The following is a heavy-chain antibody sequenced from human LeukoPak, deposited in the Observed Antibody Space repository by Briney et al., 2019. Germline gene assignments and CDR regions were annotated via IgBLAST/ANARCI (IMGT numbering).Heavy chain of an antibody. CDR3: ARSVIAVAGYDAFDI. Sequence: PGGSLRLSCAASGFTFSSYAMSWVRQAPGKGLEWVSAISGSGGSTNYAPSVKGRFTISRDNAKNSLYLEMNSLRDEDTAVYYCARSVIAVAGYDAFDIWGQGTVVTVSS. D-gene: IGHD6-19*01. CDR2: ISGSGGST. CDR1: GFTFSSYA. J-gene: IGHJ3*02. V-gene: IGHV3-23*01.